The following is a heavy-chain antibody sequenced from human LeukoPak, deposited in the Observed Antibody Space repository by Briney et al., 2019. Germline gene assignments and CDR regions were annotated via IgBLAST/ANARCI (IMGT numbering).Heavy chain of an antibody. Sequence: ASVKVSRKASGYTFTSYGISWVRQAPGQGLEWMGWISAYNGNTNYAQKLQGRVTMTTDTSTSTAYMELRSLRSDDTAVYYCARDVLQWELLTYWGQGTLVTVSS. CDR3: ARDVLQWELLTY. V-gene: IGHV1-18*01. D-gene: IGHD1-26*01. CDR1: GYTFTSYG. J-gene: IGHJ4*02. CDR2: ISAYNGNT.